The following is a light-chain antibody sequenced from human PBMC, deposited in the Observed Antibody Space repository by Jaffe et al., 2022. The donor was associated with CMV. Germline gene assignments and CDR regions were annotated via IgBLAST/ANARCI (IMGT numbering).Light chain of an antibody. CDR2: AAS. CDR3: QQSYTSPRT. J-gene: IGKJ1*01. V-gene: IGKV1-39*01. CDR1: QTISRS. Sequence: DIQLTQSPSSLSASVGDRVTVTCRASQTISRSLNWYQQKPGRAPKLLIYAASTLQSGVPSRFSGSGSGTDFSLTISSLQPEDFATYYCQQSYTSPRTFGQGTKVDIK.